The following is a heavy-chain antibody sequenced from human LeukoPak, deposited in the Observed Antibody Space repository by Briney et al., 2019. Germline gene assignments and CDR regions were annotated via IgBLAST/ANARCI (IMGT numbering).Heavy chain of an antibody. J-gene: IGHJ3*02. V-gene: IGHV3-7*03. Sequence: PGGSLRLSCAASGFTFTRYWMSWARQAPGKGLEWVANIKQEGSEKYYVDSVKGRFTISRDNAKSSLYLQMNSLRAEDTAVFYCASGGYAFDIWGQGTMVTVSS. CDR2: IKQEGSEK. D-gene: IGHD3-16*01. CDR3: ASGGYAFDI. CDR1: GFTFTRYW.